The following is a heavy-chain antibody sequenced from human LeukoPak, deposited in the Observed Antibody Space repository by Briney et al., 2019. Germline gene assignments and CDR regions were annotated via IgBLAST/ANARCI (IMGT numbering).Heavy chain of an antibody. Sequence: GGSLRLSCAASGFIFDNYGLIWVRQAPGKGLEWVSAISNDGGGTQYADFVEGRFTISRDSSKNTLFLQMSSLRAEDTALYYCAKGSSDFADLWGQGTLVTVSS. CDR1: GFIFDNYG. CDR2: ISNDGGGT. V-gene: IGHV3-23*01. D-gene: IGHD2-2*01. J-gene: IGHJ5*02. CDR3: AKGSSDFADL.